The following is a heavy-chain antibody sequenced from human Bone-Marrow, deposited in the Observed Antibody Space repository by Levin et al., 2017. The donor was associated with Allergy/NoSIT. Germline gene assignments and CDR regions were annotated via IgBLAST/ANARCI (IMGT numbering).Heavy chain of an antibody. J-gene: IGHJ4*02. Sequence: GGSLRLSCAASGFTFSSYAMSWVRQAPGKGLEWVSGIRGSGVGTYYTDSVKGRFTISRDNSKNTLYLQMKSLRAEDTAVYYCAKDISSSWSTGDLDYWGQGTQVTVSS. D-gene: IGHD6-6*01. V-gene: IGHV3-23*01. CDR3: AKDISSSWSTGDLDY. CDR1: GFTFSSYA. CDR2: IRGSGVGT.